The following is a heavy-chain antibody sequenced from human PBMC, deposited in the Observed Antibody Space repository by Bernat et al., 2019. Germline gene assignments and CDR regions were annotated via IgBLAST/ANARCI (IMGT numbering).Heavy chain of an antibody. CDR2: IIPIFGTA. V-gene: IGHV1-69*06. D-gene: IGHD5-18*01. J-gene: IGHJ3*02. CDR3: ARGASAGTAMVRRAFDI. Sequence: QVQLVQSGAEVKKPGSSVKVSCKASGGTFSSYAISWVRQAPGQGLEWMGGIIPIFGTANYAQKFQGRVTITADKSTSTAYMELSSLRSEDTAVYYCARGASAGTAMVRRAFDIWGQGTMVTVSS. CDR1: GGTFSSYA.